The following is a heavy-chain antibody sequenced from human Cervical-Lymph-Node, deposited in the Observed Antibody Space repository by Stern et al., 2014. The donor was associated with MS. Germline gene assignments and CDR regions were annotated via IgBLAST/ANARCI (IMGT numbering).Heavy chain of an antibody. J-gene: IGHJ3*02. D-gene: IGHD6-13*01. V-gene: IGHV3-33*01. CDR2: IWYDGGNK. CDR1: GFTFSSYG. Sequence: VQLVDSGGGVVQPGRSLRLSCAASGFTFSSYGMHWVRQAPGKGLEWAAVIWYDGGNKYYADSVKGRFTISRDNSKNTLYLQMNSLRAEDTAVYYCVREFTADSSSWYDDAFDIWGQGTMVTVSS. CDR3: VREFTADSSSWYDDAFDI.